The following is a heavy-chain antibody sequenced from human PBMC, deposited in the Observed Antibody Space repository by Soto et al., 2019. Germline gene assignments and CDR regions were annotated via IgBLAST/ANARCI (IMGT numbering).Heavy chain of an antibody. Sequence: QVQLVQSGAEVKKPGASVKVSCKASGYTFTSYGISWVRQAPGQGLEWMGWISAYNGNTNYAQKLQGRVTMTTDTSTSTAYMELTSLRSDDTAVYYCAISYCSSTSCYTRAEPDFDYWGQGTLVTVSS. J-gene: IGHJ4*02. D-gene: IGHD2-2*02. V-gene: IGHV1-18*01. CDR1: GYTFTSYG. CDR3: AISYCSSTSCYTRAEPDFDY. CDR2: ISAYNGNT.